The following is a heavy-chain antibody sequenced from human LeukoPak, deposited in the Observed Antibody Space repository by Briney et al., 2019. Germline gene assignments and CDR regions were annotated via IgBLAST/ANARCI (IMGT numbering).Heavy chain of an antibody. CDR1: GFTFSSYN. J-gene: IGHJ3*02. V-gene: IGHV3-21*01. Sequence: GGSLRLSCAASGFTFSSYNINWVRQAPGKGLEWVAFISSMSGRYIYYAESLKGRFTISRDNARNSLYLQMNSLRAEDTAVYYCARGGSSDDAFDIWGQGTMVTVSS. CDR2: ISSMSGRYI. D-gene: IGHD2/OR15-2a*01. CDR3: ARGGSSDDAFDI.